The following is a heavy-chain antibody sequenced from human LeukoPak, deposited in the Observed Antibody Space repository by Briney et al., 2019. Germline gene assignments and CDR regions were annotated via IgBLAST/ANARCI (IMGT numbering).Heavy chain of an antibody. CDR1: GFTFSSYE. D-gene: IGHD2-2*01. Sequence: PGGSLRLSCAASGFTFSSYEMNWVRQAPGKGLEGVSYISSSGSTIYYADSVKGRFTISRDNAKNSLYLQMNSLRAEDTAVYYCARDSSNTLPAAISYYYYGMDVWGQGTTVTVSS. CDR3: ARDSSNTLPAAISYYYYGMDV. J-gene: IGHJ6*02. CDR2: ISSSGSTI. V-gene: IGHV3-48*03.